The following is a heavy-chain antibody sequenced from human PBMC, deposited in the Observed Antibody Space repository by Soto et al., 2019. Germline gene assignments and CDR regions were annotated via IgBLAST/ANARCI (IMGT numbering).Heavy chain of an antibody. D-gene: IGHD3-22*01. Sequence: SVKVSFKASGFTFTSSAVQWVRQARGQRLEWIGWIVVGSGNTNYAQKFQERVTITRDMSTSTAYMELSSLRSEDTAVYYCAAYYYDSSGYYIGYAFDIWGQGTMVTVSS. CDR2: IVVGSGNT. CDR3: AAYYYDSSGYYIGYAFDI. J-gene: IGHJ3*02. CDR1: GFTFTSSA. V-gene: IGHV1-58*01.